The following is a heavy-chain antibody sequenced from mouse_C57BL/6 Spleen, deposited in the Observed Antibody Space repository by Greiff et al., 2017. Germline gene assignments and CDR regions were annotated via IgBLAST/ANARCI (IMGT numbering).Heavy chain of an antibody. CDR1: GFTFSDYG. Sequence: EVMLVESGGGLVKPGGSLKLSCAASGFTFSDYGMHWVRQAPEKGLEWVAYISSGSSTIYYADTVKGRFTISRDNAKNTLFLQMTSLRSEDTAMYYCARPLYYGSSPPFAYWGQGTLVTVSA. J-gene: IGHJ3*01. CDR3: ARPLYYGSSPPFAY. CDR2: ISSGSSTI. D-gene: IGHD1-1*01. V-gene: IGHV5-17*01.